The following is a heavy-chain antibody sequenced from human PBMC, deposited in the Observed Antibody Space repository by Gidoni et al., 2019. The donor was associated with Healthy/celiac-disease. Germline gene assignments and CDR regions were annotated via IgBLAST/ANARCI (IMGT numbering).Heavy chain of an antibody. V-gene: IGHV4-34*01. D-gene: IGHD4-17*01. CDR3: ARAVRWGKFDY. Sequence: QVQLQQWGAGLLKPSETLSLTCAVYGGSFSGYYWSWIRQPPGKGLEWIGEINHSGSTNYNPSLKSRVTISVDTSKNQFSLKLSSVTAADTAVYYCARAVRWGKFDYWGQGTLVTVSS. CDR2: INHSGST. CDR1: GGSFSGYY. J-gene: IGHJ4*02.